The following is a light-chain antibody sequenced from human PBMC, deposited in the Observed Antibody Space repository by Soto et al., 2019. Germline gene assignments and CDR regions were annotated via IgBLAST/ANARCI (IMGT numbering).Light chain of an antibody. J-gene: IGLJ1*01. Sequence: QSALTQLASLSGSPGQSITISCTGTSSDIGAYDYVSWFQQHPGKAPKLMISEVNNRPSGVSNRFSGSKSGNTACLTISRLQVDDEAKYFCFSLTSTCTHVLQTATKVTVL. V-gene: IGLV2-14*01. CDR3: FSLTSTCTHV. CDR2: EVN. CDR1: SSDIGAYDY.